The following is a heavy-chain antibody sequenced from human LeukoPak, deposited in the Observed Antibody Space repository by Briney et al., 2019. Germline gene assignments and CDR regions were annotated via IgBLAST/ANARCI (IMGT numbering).Heavy chain of an antibody. CDR3: ARWGDGARLDY. Sequence: PGRSLRLSCAASGFTFRSYGINWVRQAPGKGLEWVAVIWYDGSTKYYGDAVKGRFTISRDNSKDTLYLQMNSLRVEDTAVYYCARWGDGARLDYWGQGTLVTVSS. V-gene: IGHV3-33*01. CDR2: IWYDGSTK. J-gene: IGHJ4*02. CDR1: GFTFRSYG. D-gene: IGHD1-26*01.